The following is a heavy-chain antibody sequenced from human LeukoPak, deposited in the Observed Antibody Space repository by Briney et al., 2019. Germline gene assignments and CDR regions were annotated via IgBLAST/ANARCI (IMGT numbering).Heavy chain of an antibody. CDR2: ISGSGDGA. CDR1: GLTPSSCG. J-gene: IGHJ4*02. Sequence: GGSLRLSCAASGLTPSSCGMSWVRQAPGKGLEWVSAISGSGDGAYYADSVKGRFTISRDNSKSMLYLEMNSLRAEDTATYYCAARPTSAAVAPSDFWGQGTLVTVSS. D-gene: IGHD6-19*01. V-gene: IGHV3-23*01. CDR3: AARPTSAAVAPSDF.